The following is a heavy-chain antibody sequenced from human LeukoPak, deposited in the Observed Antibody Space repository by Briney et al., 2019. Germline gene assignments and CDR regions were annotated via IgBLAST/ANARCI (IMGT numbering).Heavy chain of an antibody. CDR1: GFTFSSYE. CDR3: ARDQAAAGRN. V-gene: IGHV3-48*03. J-gene: IGHJ4*02. D-gene: IGHD6-13*01. CDR2: ISSSGSTI. Sequence: PGGSLRLSCAASGFTFSSYEMNWVRQAPGKGLEWVSYISSSGSTIYYADSVKGRFTISRDNAKNSLYLQMNSLRAEDTAVYYCARDQAAAGRNWGQGTLVTVPS.